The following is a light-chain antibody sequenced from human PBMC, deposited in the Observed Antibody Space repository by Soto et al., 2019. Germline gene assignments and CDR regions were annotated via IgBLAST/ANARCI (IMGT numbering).Light chain of an antibody. CDR1: HSLAHSDGNTY. CDR2: RVS. CDR3: MQGTDWPWT. V-gene: IGKV2-30*02. J-gene: IGKJ1*01. Sequence: DVVMTQSPLSLPVTLGQPASISCRSSHSLAHSDGNTYLSWFQQRPGQSPRRLVSRVSNRNSGVPDRFSGSGSGTDFTLRMSRVEAEDAGVYYCMQGTDWPWTFGQGTNVELK.